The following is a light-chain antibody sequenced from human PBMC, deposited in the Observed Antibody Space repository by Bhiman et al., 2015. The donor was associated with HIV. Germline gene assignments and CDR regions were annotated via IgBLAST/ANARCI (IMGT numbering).Light chain of an antibody. Sequence: QSALTQPASLSASPGQSITISCTGTGSDVGGYNHVSWYQQHPGKAPKLMIYDVINRPSGVSNRFSGSKSGNTASLTISGLQAEDEADYYCSSLTTSLTYVFGTGTNVTVL. CDR3: SSLTTSLTYV. CDR2: DVI. J-gene: IGLJ1*01. V-gene: IGLV2-14*03. CDR1: GSDVGGYNH.